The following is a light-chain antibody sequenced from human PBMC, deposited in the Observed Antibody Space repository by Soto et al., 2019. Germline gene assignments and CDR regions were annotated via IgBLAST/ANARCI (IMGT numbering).Light chain of an antibody. V-gene: IGLV2-8*01. CDR1: SSDVGGYNY. Sequence: SALTQPPSASGSPGQSVTISCPGTSSDVGGYNYVSWYQQHPGKAPKLMISEVSKRPSGVPDRFSGSKSGNTASLTVSGLQAEDEADYYCSSFAGNNNLVFGGGTKLTVL. J-gene: IGLJ2*01. CDR3: SSFAGNNNLV. CDR2: EVS.